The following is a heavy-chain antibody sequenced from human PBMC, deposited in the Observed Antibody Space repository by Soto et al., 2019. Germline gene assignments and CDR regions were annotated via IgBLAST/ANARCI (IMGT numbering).Heavy chain of an antibody. V-gene: IGHV3-23*01. CDR1: GFTFSSYA. Sequence: PGGSLRLSCAASGFTFSSYAMSWGRQAPGKGLEWVSAMSGSGGSTYYADSVKGRFTISRDNSKNTLYLQMNSLRADDTAVYYCATVWLYYYDSSGYYLFDYWGQGTLVTVSS. J-gene: IGHJ4*02. D-gene: IGHD3-22*01. CDR3: ATVWLYYYDSSGYYLFDY. CDR2: MSGSGGST.